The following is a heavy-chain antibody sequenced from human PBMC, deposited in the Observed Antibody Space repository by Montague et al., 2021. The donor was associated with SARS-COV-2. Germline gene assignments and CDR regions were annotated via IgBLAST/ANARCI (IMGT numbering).Heavy chain of an antibody. CDR2: IKTKTDGGTT. D-gene: IGHD5-12*01. CDR1: GFTFSDVW. J-gene: IGHJ2*01. V-gene: IGHV3-15*01. CDR3: TTDLSGYDSLDL. Sequence: SPRLSCAASGFTFSDVWMSWVRQAPGKGLEWVGRIKTKTDGGTTDYAAPVKGRFTISRDDSKNTLYLQMNSLKTEDTAVYYCTTDLSGYDSLDLWGRGTLVTVSS.